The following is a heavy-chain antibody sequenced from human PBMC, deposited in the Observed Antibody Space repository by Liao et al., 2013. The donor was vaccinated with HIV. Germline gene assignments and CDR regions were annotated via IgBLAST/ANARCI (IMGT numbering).Heavy chain of an antibody. J-gene: IGHJ2*01. CDR1: GGSISSSSYY. CDR3: ARDRFWYFDL. V-gene: IGHV4-61*02. CDR2: IYTSGST. Sequence: QLQLQESGPGLVKPSETLSLTCTVSGGSISSSSYYWSWIRQPAGKGLEWIGRIYTSGSTNYNPSLKSRVTMSVDTSKNQFSLKLSSVTAADTAVYYCARDRFWYFDLWGRGTLVTVSS.